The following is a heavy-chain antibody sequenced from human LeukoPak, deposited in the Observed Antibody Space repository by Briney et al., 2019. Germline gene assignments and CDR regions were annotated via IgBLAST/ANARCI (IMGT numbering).Heavy chain of an antibody. D-gene: IGHD2/OR15-2a*01. CDR2: IKQDGCEK. Sequence: GGSMRLSCAASGFSFSSYWTSWDRQPPGKGLEWVANIKQDGCEKYYVDSVKGPFTISRDNAKNSLYLQMNSLRAEDTAVYYCARVKVEYYHHYYYYYMDVWGKGTTVTVSS. V-gene: IGHV3-7*01. CDR3: ARVKVEYYHHYYYYYMDV. J-gene: IGHJ6*03. CDR1: GFSFSSYW.